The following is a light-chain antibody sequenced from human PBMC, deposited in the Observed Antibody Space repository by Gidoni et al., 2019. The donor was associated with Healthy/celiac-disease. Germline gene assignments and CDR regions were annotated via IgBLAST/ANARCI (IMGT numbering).Light chain of an antibody. CDR1: QSVSSSY. Sequence: EIVLTQSPGTLSLSPGERATLSCRASQSVSSSYLAWYQQKPGQAPRLLIYGASISATGSPDRFSGSGSGTDFTLTISRLEPEDFAVYYCQQYGSSQYSFGQGTKLEIK. CDR3: QQYGSSQYS. CDR2: GAS. V-gene: IGKV3-20*01. J-gene: IGKJ2*03.